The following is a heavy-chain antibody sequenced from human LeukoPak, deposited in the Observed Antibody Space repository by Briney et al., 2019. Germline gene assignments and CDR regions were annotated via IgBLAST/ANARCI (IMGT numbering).Heavy chain of an antibody. CDR1: RYTFTSDS. CDR3: GRGAPGESMDV. Sequence: SVKVSCKTSRYTFTSDSLHWVRQAPGQRLEWVAWINAGNGYTKYSRKFHGRLTITRDTSASTAYMELRSLRSEDMAVYYCGRGAPGESMDVRGKGDTVTASS. CDR2: INAGNGYT. V-gene: IGHV1-3*03. J-gene: IGHJ6*01. D-gene: IGHD2-21*01.